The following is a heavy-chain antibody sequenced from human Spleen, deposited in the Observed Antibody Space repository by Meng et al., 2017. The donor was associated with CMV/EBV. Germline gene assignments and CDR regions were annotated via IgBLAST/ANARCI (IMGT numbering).Heavy chain of an antibody. CDR2: ISWDGGST. CDR3: AKAPRAGLEWGMDV. J-gene: IGHJ6*02. CDR1: GFTFDDYT. V-gene: IGHV3-43*01. D-gene: IGHD3-3*01. Sequence: GESLKISCAASGFTFDDYTMHWVRQAPGKGLEWVSLISWDGGSTYYADSVKGRFTISRDNSKNSLYLQMNSLRTEDTALYYCAKAPRAGLEWGMDVWGQGTTVTVSS.